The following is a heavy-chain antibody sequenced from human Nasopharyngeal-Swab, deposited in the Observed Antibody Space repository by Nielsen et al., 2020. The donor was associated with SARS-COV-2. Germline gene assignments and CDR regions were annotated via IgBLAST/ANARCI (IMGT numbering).Heavy chain of an antibody. CDR1: GFTFSSYG. V-gene: IGHV3-33*01. D-gene: IGHD3-16*01. CDR3: ARDAGGSGGGY. Sequence: GGSLRLSCAASGFTFSSYGMHWVRQAPGKGLEWVAVIWYDGSNKYYADSVKGRFTISRDNSKNTLYLQMNSLGAEDTAVYYCARDAGGSGGGYWGQGTLVTVSS. J-gene: IGHJ4*02. CDR2: IWYDGSNK.